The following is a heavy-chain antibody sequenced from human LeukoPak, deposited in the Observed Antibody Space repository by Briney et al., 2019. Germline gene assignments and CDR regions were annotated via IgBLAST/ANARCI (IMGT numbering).Heavy chain of an antibody. J-gene: IGHJ4*02. CDR3: AREPDSSGYSFDY. V-gene: IGHV5-51*01. CDR2: IYPGDSDT. CDR1: EYSFTSYW. Sequence: GESLKISCKGSEYSFTSYWIGWVRQMPGKGLEWMGIIYPGDSDTRYSPSFQGQVTISADKSISTAYLQWSSLKASDIAMYYCAREPDSSGYSFDYWGQGTLVTVSS. D-gene: IGHD3-22*01.